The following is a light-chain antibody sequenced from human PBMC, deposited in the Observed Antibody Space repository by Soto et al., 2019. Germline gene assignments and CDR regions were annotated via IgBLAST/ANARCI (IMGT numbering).Light chain of an antibody. CDR1: QSVSSSY. J-gene: IGKJ5*01. CDR2: GAS. CDR3: QQSGT. Sequence: EIVLTQSPGTLSLSPGERATLSCRASQSVSSSYLAWYQQKPGQAPRLLIYGASSRATGIPDRFSGSGSGTDFTLTISRLEPEDFAVYYCQQSGTVGQGTRLEI. V-gene: IGKV3-20*01.